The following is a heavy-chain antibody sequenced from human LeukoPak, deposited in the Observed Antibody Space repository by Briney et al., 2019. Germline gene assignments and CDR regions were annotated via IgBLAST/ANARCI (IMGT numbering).Heavy chain of an antibody. CDR2: ISDSGST. CDR1: GGSISSSSYY. J-gene: IGHJ6*03. Sequence: SETLSLTCTVSGGSISSSSYYWGWIRQPPGKGLEWIGEISDSGSTNYNPSLKSRVTISVDTSKNQFSLKLSSVTAADTAVYYCARGRIVVVPAAINYYYYYYMDVWGKGTTVTVSS. V-gene: IGHV4-39*07. D-gene: IGHD2-2*02. CDR3: ARGRIVVVPAAINYYYYYYMDV.